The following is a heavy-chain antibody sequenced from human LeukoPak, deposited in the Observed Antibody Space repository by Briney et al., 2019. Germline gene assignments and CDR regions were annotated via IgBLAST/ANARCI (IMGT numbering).Heavy chain of an antibody. CDR3: AREDPDSAKVDY. V-gene: IGHV4-59*01. D-gene: IGHD2-15*01. CDR1: GDSISRNY. Sequence: SETLSLTCTVSGDSISRNYWAWIRQPPGKGLEWIGYIYYRGNTNYNPSLTSRVTIAVDTSKNQCSLKLKSVTAADSAMYYCAREDPDSAKVDYWGQGTLVAVSS. J-gene: IGHJ4*02. CDR2: IYYRGNT.